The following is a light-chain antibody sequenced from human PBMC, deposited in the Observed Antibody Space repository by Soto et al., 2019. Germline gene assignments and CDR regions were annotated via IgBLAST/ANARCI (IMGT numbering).Light chain of an antibody. J-gene: IGLJ1*01. CDR1: SSDVGGYNH. V-gene: IGLV2-14*01. CDR3: NSYTSSNTRV. Sequence: QSALTQPASVSGSPGQSITISCTGTSSDVGGYNHVSWYQHHPGKAPKLMIYEVSNRPSGVSNRFSGSKSGNTASLTISGLQADDEADYYCNSYTSSNTRVFGTVTKVTVL. CDR2: EVS.